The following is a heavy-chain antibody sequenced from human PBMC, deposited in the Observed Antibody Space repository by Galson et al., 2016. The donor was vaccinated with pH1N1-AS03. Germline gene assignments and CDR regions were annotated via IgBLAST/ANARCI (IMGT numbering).Heavy chain of an antibody. J-gene: IGHJ4*02. CDR2: TYYRYKRYN. D-gene: IGHD3-3*01. V-gene: IGHV6-1*01. Sequence: SAIFSCSVSSYTSAWNCIRQSPSRGLEWLGRTYYRYKRYNDYAVFVTIRITINPDTSKNQFSLQPNSVTPEHTAVYYCAREHLGAVQAFDYWGQGTLVTVSS. CDR1: SCSVSSYTSA. CDR3: AREHLGAVQAFDY.